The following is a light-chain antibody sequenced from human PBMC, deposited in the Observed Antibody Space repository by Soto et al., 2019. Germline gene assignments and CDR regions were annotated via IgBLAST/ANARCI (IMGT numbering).Light chain of an antibody. V-gene: IGKV3-15*01. Sequence: EIVMTQSPATLSVSPGERAALSCRASQSVSTNLAWYQHKPGQAPRLLISGASTRATGLPARFSGSGSGTEFTLTISSLQSEDFAVYYCQQYNNWPGTFGQGTKVDIK. J-gene: IGKJ1*01. CDR3: QQYNNWPGT. CDR2: GAS. CDR1: QSVSTN.